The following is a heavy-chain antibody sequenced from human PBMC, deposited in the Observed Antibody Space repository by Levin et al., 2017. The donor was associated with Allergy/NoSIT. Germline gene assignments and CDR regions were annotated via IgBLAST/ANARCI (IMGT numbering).Heavy chain of an antibody. CDR2: IYHSGNT. D-gene: IGHD4-11*01. Sequence: SCAVSGASISSGGYSWSWIRQPPGRGLEYIGYIYHSGNTYYNPSLKSRVTISVDRSKNQFSLNLRSVTAADTAVYYCARENSNSPYLDFWGQGTLVTVSS. V-gene: IGHV4-30-2*01. CDR3: ARENSNSPYLDF. J-gene: IGHJ4*02. CDR1: GASISSGGYS.